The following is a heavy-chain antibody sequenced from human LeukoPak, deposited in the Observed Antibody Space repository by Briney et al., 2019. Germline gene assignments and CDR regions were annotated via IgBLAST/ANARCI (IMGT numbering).Heavy chain of an antibody. J-gene: IGHJ4*02. CDR2: IYLSVGT. V-gene: IGHV4-34*01. Sequence: SETLSLTPAVYGGSFCVFNWGWIPHPPERRLGWSGEIYLSVGTHYNPPPKRRVTISVYTSKNTISLKRSSVTPADTAVYFCASSPAQSESAFDCRGRATQAAVS. CDR1: GGSFCVFN. D-gene: IGHD1-14*01. CDR3: ASSPAQSESAFDC.